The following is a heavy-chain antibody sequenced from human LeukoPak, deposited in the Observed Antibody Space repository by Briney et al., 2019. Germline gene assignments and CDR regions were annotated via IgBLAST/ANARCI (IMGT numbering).Heavy chain of an antibody. CDR1: GFSLSTSVMC. V-gene: IGHV2-70*11. Sequence: KQSGPTLVNPTQTLTLTCTFSGFSLSTSVMCVSWIRQPPGKALEWLARIDWDDDKYYSTSLKTRLTISKDTSKNQVVLTMTNMDPVDTATYYCARIGYYDSSGYPAMLFDIWGKGTTVTVSS. J-gene: IGHJ6*04. CDR2: IDWDDDK. CDR3: ARIGYYDSSGYPAMLFDI. D-gene: IGHD3-22*01.